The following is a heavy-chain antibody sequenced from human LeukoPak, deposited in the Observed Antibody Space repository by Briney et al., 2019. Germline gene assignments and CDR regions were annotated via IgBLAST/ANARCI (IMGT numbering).Heavy chain of an antibody. J-gene: IGHJ6*03. CDR1: GFTFSSYW. D-gene: IGHD3-10*01. CDR3: ARSAYYGSGSYYKNYYYYMDV. CDR2: INSDGSST. V-gene: IGHV3-74*01. Sequence: GGSLRLSCAASGFTFSSYWMHWVRQAPGKGLVWVSRINSDGSSTSYADSVKGRFTISRDNSKNTLYLQMNSLRAEDTAVYYCARSAYYGSGSYYKNYYYYMDVWGKGTTVTISS.